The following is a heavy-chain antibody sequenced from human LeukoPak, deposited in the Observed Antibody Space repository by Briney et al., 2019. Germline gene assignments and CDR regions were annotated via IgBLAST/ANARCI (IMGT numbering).Heavy chain of an antibody. V-gene: IGHV3-30*18. D-gene: IGHD3-10*01. CDR2: ISYDGSNR. CDR3: AKARPLRGSGSYPHYFGMDV. CDR1: GFTFSNYG. Sequence: GRSLRLSCAASGFTFSNYGMHWVRQAPGKGLEWVAVISYDGSNRYYADSVKGRFTISRDNSKNTLYLQMNSLRAEDTAVVYYYAKARPLRGSGSYPHYFGMDVWGQGTTVTVSS. J-gene: IGHJ6*02.